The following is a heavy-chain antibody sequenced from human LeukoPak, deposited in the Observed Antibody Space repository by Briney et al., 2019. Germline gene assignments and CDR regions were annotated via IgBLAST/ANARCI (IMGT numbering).Heavy chain of an antibody. CDR3: ARDGMVSSWYYYFYGMEV. CDR2: IKQDGSKK. V-gene: IGHV3-7*01. J-gene: IGHJ6*02. D-gene: IGHD6-13*01. Sequence: GGSLRLSCAASGFTFTSHAMSWVRQAPGKGLEWVANIKQDGSKKYYVDSVKGRFTISRDNAKNSLYLQMNSLRAEDTAVYYCARDGMVSSWYYYFYGMEVWGQGTSVTVSS. CDR1: GFTFTSHA.